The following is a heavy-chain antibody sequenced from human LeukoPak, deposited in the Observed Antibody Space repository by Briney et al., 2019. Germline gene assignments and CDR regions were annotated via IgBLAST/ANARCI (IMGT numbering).Heavy chain of an antibody. Sequence: GGSLRLSCAASGFTFSSYAMHWVRQAPGKELEWVAVISYDGSNKYYADSVKGRFTISRDNSKNTLYLQMNSLRAEDTAVYYCARGNGYNRLDYWGQGTLVTVSS. CDR3: ARGNGYNRLDY. CDR2: ISYDGSNK. V-gene: IGHV3-30-3*01. J-gene: IGHJ4*02. CDR1: GFTFSSYA. D-gene: IGHD5-24*01.